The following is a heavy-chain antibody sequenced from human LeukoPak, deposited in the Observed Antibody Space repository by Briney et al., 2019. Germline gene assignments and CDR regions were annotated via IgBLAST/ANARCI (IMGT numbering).Heavy chain of an antibody. Sequence: GGSLRLSCAASGFTFSSYWMSWVRQSPGKGLQWVANIKHDGSEIFYVDSVKGRFTISRDNAKNSLYLQMNSLRDEDTAVYYCARDVLSYGDSGVDYWGQGTLVTVSS. V-gene: IGHV3-7*01. CDR3: ARDVLSYGDSGVDY. CDR2: IKHDGSEI. CDR1: GFTFSSYW. D-gene: IGHD2-2*01. J-gene: IGHJ4*02.